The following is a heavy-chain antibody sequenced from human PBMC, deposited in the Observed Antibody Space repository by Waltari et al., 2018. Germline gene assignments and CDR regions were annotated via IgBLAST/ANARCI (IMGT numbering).Heavy chain of an antibody. CDR1: GFTFSSYA. J-gene: IGHJ4*02. Sequence: EVQLVESGGGLVQPGRSLRLSCAASGFTFSSYAMSWVRQAPGKGLAWVSAISGSGGSTYYADSVKGRFTISRDNSKNTLYLQMNSLRAEDTAVYYCAKCGGGYSYGCDYWGQGTLVTVSS. D-gene: IGHD5-18*01. CDR3: AKCGGGYSYGCDY. V-gene: IGHV3-23*04. CDR2: ISGSGGST.